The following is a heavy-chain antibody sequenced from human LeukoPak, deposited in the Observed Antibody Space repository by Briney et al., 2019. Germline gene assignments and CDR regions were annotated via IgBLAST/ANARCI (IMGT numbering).Heavy chain of an antibody. J-gene: IGHJ3*02. CDR1: GFTFSSYS. Sequence: GGSLRLSCAASGFTFSSYSMNWVRQAPGKGLEWVSYISSSGSTIYYADSVKGRFTISRDNAKNSLYLQMNSLRAEDTAVYYCARDRRIVVVTLEDDAFDIWGQGTMVTVSS. D-gene: IGHD3-22*01. CDR3: ARDRRIVVVTLEDDAFDI. V-gene: IGHV3-48*04. CDR2: ISSSGSTI.